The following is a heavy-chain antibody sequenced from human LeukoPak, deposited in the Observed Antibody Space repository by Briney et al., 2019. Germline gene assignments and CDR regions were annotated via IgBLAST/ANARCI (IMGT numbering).Heavy chain of an antibody. CDR1: GYTFTGYY. CDR3: ARETAVAGTVSED. CDR2: IIPIFGTA. Sequence: ASVKVSCKASGYTFTGYYMHWVRQAPGQGLEWMGGIIPIFGTANYAQKFQGRVTITADESTSTAYMELSSLRSEDTAVYYCARETAVAGTVSEDWGQGTLVTVSS. V-gene: IGHV1-69*13. D-gene: IGHD6-19*01. J-gene: IGHJ4*02.